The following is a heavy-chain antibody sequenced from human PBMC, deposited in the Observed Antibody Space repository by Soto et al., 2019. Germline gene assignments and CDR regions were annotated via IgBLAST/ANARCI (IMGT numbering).Heavy chain of an antibody. D-gene: IGHD1-7*01. Sequence: SETLSLTCTVSGGSISSYYWSWIRQPPGKGLEWIGYIYYSGSTNYNPSLKSRVTISVDTSKNQFSLKLSSVTAADTAVYYCPRGGTADLYYYYYGMDVWGQGTTVTVSS. CDR3: PRGGTADLYYYYYGMDV. CDR1: GGSISSYY. CDR2: IYYSGST. J-gene: IGHJ6*02. V-gene: IGHV4-59*01.